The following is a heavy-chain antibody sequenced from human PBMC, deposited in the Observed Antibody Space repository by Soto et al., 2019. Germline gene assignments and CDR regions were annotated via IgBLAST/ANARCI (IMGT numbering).Heavy chain of an antibody. CDR3: ARLAYYYDSSGYRKSQKAFDI. J-gene: IGHJ3*02. Sequence: PSETLSLTCTVSGGSISSYYWSWIRQPPGKGLEWIGYIYYSGSTNYNPSLKSRVTISVDTSKNQFSLKMSSVPAADTAVYYCARLAYYYDSSGYRKSQKAFDIWGQGTMVTVSS. CDR1: GGSISSYY. D-gene: IGHD3-22*01. V-gene: IGHV4-59*08. CDR2: IYYSGST.